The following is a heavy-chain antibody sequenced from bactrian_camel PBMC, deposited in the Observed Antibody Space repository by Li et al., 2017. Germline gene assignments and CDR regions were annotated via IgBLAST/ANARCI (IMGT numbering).Heavy chain of an antibody. Sequence: QSRETAHSWVASIATPSGTTEYPDSVKCRFTISQDSAKKTVYLQMDTLKPEDTAMYFCAADPWGKHGHSCWLKLLDYDAWGQGTQVTVS. J-gene: IGHJ4*01. CDR3: AADPWGKHGHSCWLKLLDYDA. V-gene: IGHV3S34*01. CDR2: IATPSGTT. D-gene: IGHD6*01.